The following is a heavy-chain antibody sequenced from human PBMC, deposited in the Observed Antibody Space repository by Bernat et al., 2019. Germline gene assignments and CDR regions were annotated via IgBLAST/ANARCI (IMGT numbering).Heavy chain of an antibody. CDR2: IYYSGST. Sequence: QVQLQESGPGLVKPSETLSLTCTVSGGSISSYYWNWIRQPPGKGLEWIGYIYYSGSTNYNPSLKSRVTISVDTSKNQFSLKLSSVTAADTAVYYCARVYGDLLDYWGQGTLVTVSS. J-gene: IGHJ4*02. V-gene: IGHV4-59*01. CDR3: ARVYGDLLDY. D-gene: IGHD4-17*01. CDR1: GGSISSYY.